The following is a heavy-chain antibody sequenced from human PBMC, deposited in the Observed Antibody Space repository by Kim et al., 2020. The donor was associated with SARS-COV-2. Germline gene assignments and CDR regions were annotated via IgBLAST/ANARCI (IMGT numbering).Heavy chain of an antibody. CDR2: ISSSGSTI. J-gene: IGHJ4*02. CDR3: ARTPALPYYDSSGYPRYFDY. Sequence: GGSLRLSCAASGFTFSSYEMNWVRQAPGKGLEWVSYISSSGSTIYYADSVKGRFTISRDNAKNSLYLQMNSLRAEDTAVYYCARTPALPYYDSSGYPRYFDYWGQGTLVTVSS. D-gene: IGHD3-22*01. V-gene: IGHV3-48*03. CDR1: GFTFSSYE.